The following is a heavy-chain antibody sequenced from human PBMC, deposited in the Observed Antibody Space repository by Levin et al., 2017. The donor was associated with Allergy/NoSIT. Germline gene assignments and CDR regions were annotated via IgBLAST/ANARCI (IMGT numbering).Heavy chain of an antibody. CDR1: GGSFSGYY. D-gene: IGHD3-16*02. CDR2: INHSGST. Sequence: PSETLSLTCAVYGGSFSGYYWSWIRQPPGKGLEWIGEINHSGSTNYNPSLKSRVTISVDTSKNQFSLKLSSVTAADTAVYYCARASYDYIWGSYRYLAPCCLFDYWGQGTLVTVSS. V-gene: IGHV4-34*01. J-gene: IGHJ4*02. CDR3: ARASYDYIWGSYRYLAPCCLFDY.